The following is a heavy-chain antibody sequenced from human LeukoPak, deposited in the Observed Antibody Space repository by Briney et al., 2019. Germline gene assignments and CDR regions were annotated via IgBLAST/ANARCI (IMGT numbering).Heavy chain of an antibody. D-gene: IGHD5-24*01. CDR1: GFTFSSYG. CDR2: IRYDGSNK. V-gene: IGHV3-30*02. J-gene: IGHJ4*02. CDR3: AKATIEMATIADY. Sequence: GGSLRLSCAASGFTFSSYGMHWVRQAPGKGLEWVAFIRYDGSNKYYADSVKGRFTISRDNSKNTLYLQMNSLRAEDTAVYYCAKATIEMATIADYWGQGTLVTVSS.